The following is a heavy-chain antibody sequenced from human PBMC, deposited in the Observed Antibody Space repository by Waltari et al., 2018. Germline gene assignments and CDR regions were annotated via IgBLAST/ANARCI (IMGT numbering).Heavy chain of an antibody. V-gene: IGHV4-59*01. CDR1: GFTFSSYS. CDR3: ARDGGSGSYEDFDL. Sequence: VQLVESGGGLVKPGGSLRLSCAASGFTFSSYSMNWVRQAPGKGLEWIGSIYYSGSTYYNPPLKSRVTISVDTSKNQFSLKLSSVTAADTAVYYCARDGGSGSYEDFDLWGKGTTVTVSS. D-gene: IGHD3-10*01. CDR2: IYYSGST. J-gene: IGHJ6*04.